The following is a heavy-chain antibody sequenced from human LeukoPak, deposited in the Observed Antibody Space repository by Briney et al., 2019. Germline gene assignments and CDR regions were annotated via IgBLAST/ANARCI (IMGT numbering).Heavy chain of an antibody. D-gene: IGHD4-17*01. CDR1: GFTFSSYA. V-gene: IGHV3-30*04. CDR2: ISYDGSNK. J-gene: IGHJ4*02. CDR3: ARAPYGRPPDY. Sequence: GGSLRLSCAASGFTFSSYAMHWVRQAPGKGLEWVAVISYDGSNKYYADSVKGRFTISRDNSKNTLYLQMNSLRAEDTAVYYCARAPYGRPPDYWGQGTLVTDSS.